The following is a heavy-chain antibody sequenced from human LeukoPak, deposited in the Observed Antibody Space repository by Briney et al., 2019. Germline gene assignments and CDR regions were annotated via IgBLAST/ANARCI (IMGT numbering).Heavy chain of an antibody. CDR2: IIPILGIA. CDR3: ATPRGVVTPYGAFDI. CDR1: GGTFSSYA. J-gene: IGHJ3*02. Sequence: SVKVSCKASGGTFSSYAISWVRQAPGQGLEWMGRIIPILGIANYAQKFQGRVTITADKSTSTAYMELSSLRSEDTAVYYCATPRGVVTPYGAFDIWGQGTMVTVSS. D-gene: IGHD2-21*02. V-gene: IGHV1-69*04.